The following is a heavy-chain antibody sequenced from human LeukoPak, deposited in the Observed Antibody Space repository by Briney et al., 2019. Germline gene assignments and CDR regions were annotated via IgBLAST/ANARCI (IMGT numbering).Heavy chain of an antibody. Sequence: GGSLRLSCAASGFTFSSYSMNWVRQAPGKGLEWVSSISSSSSFIYYADSVKGRFTICRDNAKNSLYLQMNSLRAEDTAVYYCARDGGEGWLTTGSLSFDYWGQGTLVTVSS. V-gene: IGHV3-21*01. CDR3: ARDGGEGWLTTGSLSFDY. CDR1: GFTFSSYS. CDR2: ISSSSSFI. D-gene: IGHD4-17*01. J-gene: IGHJ4*02.